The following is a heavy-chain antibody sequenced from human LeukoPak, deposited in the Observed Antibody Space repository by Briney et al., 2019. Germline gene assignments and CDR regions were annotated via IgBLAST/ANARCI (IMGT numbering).Heavy chain of an antibody. J-gene: IGHJ4*02. V-gene: IGHV1-8*01. CDR1: GYTFTSYD. Sequence: ASVKVSCKASGYTFTSYDINWVRQATGQGLEWMGWMNPNSGNTGYAQKFQGRVTMTRNTSISTAYMELSSLRSGDTAVYYCARVGWSDSGWYVGDWGQGTLVTVSS. D-gene: IGHD6-19*01. CDR2: MNPNSGNT. CDR3: ARVGWSDSGWYVGD.